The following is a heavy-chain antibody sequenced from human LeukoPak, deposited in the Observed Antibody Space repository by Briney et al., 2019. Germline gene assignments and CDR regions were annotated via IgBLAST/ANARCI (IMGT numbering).Heavy chain of an antibody. CDR3: ARGPSSAAAGKAWLDP. Sequence: SQTLSLTCAISGDSVSSNSAAWNWVRQSPSRGLEWLGRTYYGSKWYNDYAVSVKSRITINPDTSKNQFSLQLNSVTPEDTAVYYCARGPSSAAAGKAWLDPWGQGTLVTVSS. V-gene: IGHV6-1*01. CDR2: TYYGSKWYN. CDR1: GDSVSSNSAA. J-gene: IGHJ5*02. D-gene: IGHD6-13*01.